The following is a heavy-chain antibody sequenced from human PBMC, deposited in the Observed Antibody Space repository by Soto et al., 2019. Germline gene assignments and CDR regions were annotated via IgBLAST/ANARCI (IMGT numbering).Heavy chain of an antibody. D-gene: IGHD6-19*01. Sequence: ASVKVSCTASGYIFTSYYMHWVRQAPGQGLEWMGIINPSGGSTSYAQKFQGRVTMTRDTSTSTVYMELSSLRSEDTAVYYCARAYSSGWTDNPYYFDYWGQGTLVTVPQ. CDR2: INPSGGST. CDR3: ARAYSSGWTDNPYYFDY. V-gene: IGHV1-46*01. J-gene: IGHJ4*02. CDR1: GYIFTSYY.